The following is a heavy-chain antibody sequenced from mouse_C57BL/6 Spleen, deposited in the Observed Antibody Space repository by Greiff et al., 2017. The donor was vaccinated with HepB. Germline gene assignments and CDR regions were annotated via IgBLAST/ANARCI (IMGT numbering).Heavy chain of an antibody. CDR1: GFSLTSYG. CDR3: ARGIYYGSSPYYFDY. J-gene: IGHJ2*01. CDR2: IWSGGST. Sequence: VQLQESGPGLVQPSQCLSITCTVSGFSLTSYGVHWVRQSPGKGLEWLGVIWSGGSTDYNAAFISRLSISKDNSKSQVFFKMNSLQADDTAIYYCARGIYYGSSPYYFDYWGQGTTLTVSS. D-gene: IGHD1-1*01. V-gene: IGHV2-2*01.